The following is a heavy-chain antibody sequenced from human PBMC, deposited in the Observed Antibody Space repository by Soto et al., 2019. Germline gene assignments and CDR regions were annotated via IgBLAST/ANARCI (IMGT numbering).Heavy chain of an antibody. Sequence: SETLSLTCTVSGGSVSSGDFYWSWIRQPPGKGLEWIGNIYYSGSTNYNPSLKSRATISVDTSKNQFSLRLTSVTAADTAVYFCAKLSAGINQPTLTTVMTVLDFWGQGVLVTVSS. CDR2: IYYSGST. CDR3: AKLSAGINQPTLTTVMTVLDF. CDR1: GGSVSSGDFY. V-gene: IGHV4-61*08. D-gene: IGHD2-21*02. J-gene: IGHJ4*02.